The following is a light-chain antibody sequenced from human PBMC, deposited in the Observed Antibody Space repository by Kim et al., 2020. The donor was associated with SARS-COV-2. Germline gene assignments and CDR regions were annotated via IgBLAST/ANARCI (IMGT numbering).Light chain of an antibody. CDR1: SSDVGGYNY. V-gene: IGLV2-14*01. J-gene: IGLJ1*01. Sequence: QSALTHPAPVSGSPGQSITISCTGTSSDVGGYNYVSWYQQHPGKAPKLMIYDVSKRPSGVSNRFSGSKSGNTASLTISGHQAEDESDYYCSSYTSSSGVFRTGTKVTVL. CDR2: DVS. CDR3: SSYTSSSGV.